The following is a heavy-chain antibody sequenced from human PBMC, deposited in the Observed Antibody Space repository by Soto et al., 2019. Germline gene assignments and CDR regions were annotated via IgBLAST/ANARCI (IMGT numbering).Heavy chain of an antibody. D-gene: IGHD2-2*02. Sequence: XESLKVSWKCSGNSFTSYWISLVLQMPGKGLEWMGRIDPSDSYTNYSPSFEGHVTISADKSISTAYLQWSSLKASDTAMYYCARFTVVPAAIRNNYYYYGMDVWGQGTTVTVSS. CDR1: GNSFTSYW. CDR2: IDPSDSYT. CDR3: ARFTVVPAAIRNNYYYYGMDV. V-gene: IGHV5-10-1*01. J-gene: IGHJ6*02.